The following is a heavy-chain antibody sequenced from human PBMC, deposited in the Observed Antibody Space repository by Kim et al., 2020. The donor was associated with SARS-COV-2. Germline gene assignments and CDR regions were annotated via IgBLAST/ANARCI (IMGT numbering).Heavy chain of an antibody. V-gene: IGHV4-39*01. Sequence: SETLSLTCTVSGGSISSSSYYWGWIRQPPGKGLEWIGSIYYSGSTYYNPSLKSRVTISVDTSKNQFSLKLSSVTAADTAVYYCARQVTVAGRGSDAFDIWSQGTMVTVSS. CDR1: GGSISSSSYY. D-gene: IGHD6-19*01. CDR3: ARQVTVAGRGSDAFDI. CDR2: IYYSGST. J-gene: IGHJ3*02.